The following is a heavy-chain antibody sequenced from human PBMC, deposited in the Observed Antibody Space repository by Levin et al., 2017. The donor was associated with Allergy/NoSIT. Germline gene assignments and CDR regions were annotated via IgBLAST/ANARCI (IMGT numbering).Heavy chain of an antibody. J-gene: IGHJ5*02. V-gene: IGHV4-59*01. CDR3: AREPTWWFDP. Sequence: PSETLSLTCTVSGASISDYSWSWIRQSPGKGLEWIGEIYYTGRTNYNPSLKSRVTITIDTSKTQFSLMLSSVTAADTAPYYCAREPTWWFDPWGQGTLVTVPS. CDR1: GASISDYS. CDR2: IYYTGRT.